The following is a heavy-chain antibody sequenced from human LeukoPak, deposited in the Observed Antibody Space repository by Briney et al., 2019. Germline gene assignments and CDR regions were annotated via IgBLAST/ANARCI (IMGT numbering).Heavy chain of an antibody. CDR1: GYTFTGYY. D-gene: IGHD1-26*01. Sequence: ASVKVSCKASGYTFTGYYMHWVRQAPGQGLEWMGWISAYNGNTNYAQKLQGRVTMTTDTSTSTAYMELRSLRSDDTAVYYCAKSRLFSGNSYFDFWGQGTLVTVSS. CDR2: ISAYNGNT. J-gene: IGHJ4*02. CDR3: AKSRLFSGNSYFDF. V-gene: IGHV1-18*04.